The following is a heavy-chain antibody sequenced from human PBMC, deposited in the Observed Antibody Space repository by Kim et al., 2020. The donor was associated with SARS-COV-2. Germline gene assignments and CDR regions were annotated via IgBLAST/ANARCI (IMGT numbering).Heavy chain of an antibody. V-gene: IGHV1-18*01. CDR2: SNPYNDNA. J-gene: IGHJ4*02. CDR3: TRHCYGHFGEF. Sequence: ASVKVSCKASGYIFTAAAITWVRQAPGQGLEWLGWSNPYNDNAKYAQKFKGRITMTTEPSTNTAYMELRSLTSDDTAVYYCTRHCYGHFGEFWGQGTLVTVSS. CDR1: GYIFTAAA. D-gene: IGHD3-10*01.